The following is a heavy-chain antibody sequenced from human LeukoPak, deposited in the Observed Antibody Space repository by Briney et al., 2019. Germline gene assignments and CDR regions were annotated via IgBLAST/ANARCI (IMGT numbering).Heavy chain of an antibody. V-gene: IGHV4-59*08. D-gene: IGHD3-10*01. CDR2: IYYSGSI. Sequence: ETLSLTCIVSGGSLSGYYWSWIRQPPGKGLGWIGYIYYSGSITYNTSLKSRATISVATTKHQFSLNLSSVTAADTAVLYFASDYGSRSFTAFDIWGQGTMVTVSS. CDR1: GGSLSGYY. CDR3: ASDYGSRSFTAFDI. J-gene: IGHJ3*02.